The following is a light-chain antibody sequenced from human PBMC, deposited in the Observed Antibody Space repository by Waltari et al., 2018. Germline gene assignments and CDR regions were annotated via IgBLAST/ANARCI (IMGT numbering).Light chain of an antibody. CDR2: NAS. CDR3: QQYDDWS. V-gene: IGKV3-15*01. J-gene: IGKJ2*01. Sequence: EIVLTQSPATLSVSPGGRATLSCRASQSVTTNLAWYQQRPGQAPSPLIYNASTRATGVPARFSGSGSGTEFTLTISSLQSTDFAVYYCQQYDDWSFGQGTKLEIK. CDR1: QSVTTN.